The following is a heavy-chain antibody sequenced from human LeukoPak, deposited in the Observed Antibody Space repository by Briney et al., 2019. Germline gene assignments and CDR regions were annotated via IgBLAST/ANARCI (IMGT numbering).Heavy chain of an antibody. CDR2: MNPNSGNT. Sequence: ASVKVSCTASGYTFTIYDINWVRQATGQGLEWMGWMNPNSGNTGYAQKFQGRVTMTRNTSISTAYMELSSLRSEDTAVYYCARRYCSSTSCHYFDYWGQGTLVTVSS. J-gene: IGHJ4*02. V-gene: IGHV1-8*01. D-gene: IGHD2-2*01. CDR3: ARRYCSSTSCHYFDY. CDR1: GYTFTIYD.